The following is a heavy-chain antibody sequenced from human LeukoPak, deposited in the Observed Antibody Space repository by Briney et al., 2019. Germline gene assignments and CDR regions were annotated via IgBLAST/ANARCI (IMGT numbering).Heavy chain of an antibody. Sequence: SETLSLTCTVSGDSISSGYYWGWIRQPPGKGLEWIGTIYHSGTTYYNPSLKSRVSISVDMSKNQFSLKLSSVTAADTAVYYCARRWLGLSGYDHFDYWGQGTLVTVSS. J-gene: IGHJ4*02. V-gene: IGHV4-38-2*02. CDR1: GDSISSGYY. D-gene: IGHD5-12*01. CDR2: IYHSGTT. CDR3: ARRWLGLSGYDHFDY.